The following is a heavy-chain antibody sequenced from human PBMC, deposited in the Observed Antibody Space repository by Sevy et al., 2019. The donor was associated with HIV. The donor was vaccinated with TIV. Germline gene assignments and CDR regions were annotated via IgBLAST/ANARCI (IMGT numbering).Heavy chain of an antibody. CDR3: AKESHYDFWSGYLNFDY. CDR1: GFTFSSYA. D-gene: IGHD3-3*01. V-gene: IGHV3-23*01. CDR2: ISGSGGST. J-gene: IGHJ4*02. Sequence: GGSLRLSCAASGFTFSSYAMSWVRQAPGKGLEWVSAISGSGGSTYYADSVKGRFPISRDNSKNTLYLQMNSLRAEDTAVYYCAKESHYDFWSGYLNFDYWGQGTLVTVSS.